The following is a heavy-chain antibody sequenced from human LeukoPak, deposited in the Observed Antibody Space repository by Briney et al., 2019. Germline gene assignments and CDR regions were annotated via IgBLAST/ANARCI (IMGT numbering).Heavy chain of an antibody. V-gene: IGHV4-61*01. CDR1: GDAVSSGSSC. J-gene: IGHJ4*02. Sequence: SETLSLTCTVSGDAVSSGSSCWSWIRQPPGEGLQWLGYIYHSGSTNYNPSLKSRVTISVDTPKNQFSLKLSSVTTADTAVYYCARGSAWYFVYWGQGTLVTVSS. CDR2: IYHSGST. CDR3: ARGSAWYFVY. D-gene: IGHD6-19*01.